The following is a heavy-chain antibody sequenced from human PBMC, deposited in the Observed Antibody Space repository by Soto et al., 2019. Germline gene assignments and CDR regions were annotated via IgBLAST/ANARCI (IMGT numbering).Heavy chain of an antibody. CDR2: TGAYNGNT. V-gene: IGHV1-18*01. J-gene: IGHJ4*02. CDR1: VYTFTSYG. CDR3: ARDSSAYPYY. Sequence: ASVKVSCKASVYTFTSYGISWVRQAPGQGLEWMGWTGAYNGNTNYAQKLQGRVTMTTDTSTSTAYMELRSLRSDDTAVYYCARDSSAYPYYWGQGTLVTVSS. D-gene: IGHD6-19*01.